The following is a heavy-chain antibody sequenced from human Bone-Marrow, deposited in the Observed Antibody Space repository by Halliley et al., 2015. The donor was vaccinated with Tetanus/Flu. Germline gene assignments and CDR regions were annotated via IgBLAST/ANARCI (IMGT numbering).Heavy chain of an antibody. V-gene: IGHV4-59*01. Sequence: IGNIYSTWSTNYTPSLKGRVTISVDTSKNQFSLRMISVTSADTAVYYCARSDYSAFHLNWFAPWGQGTLVTVSS. CDR2: IYSTWST. CDR3: ARSDYSAFHLNWFAP. D-gene: IGHD1-26*01. J-gene: IGHJ5*02.